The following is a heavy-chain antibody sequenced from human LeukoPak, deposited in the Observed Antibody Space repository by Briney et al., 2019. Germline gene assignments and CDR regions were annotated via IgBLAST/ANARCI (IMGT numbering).Heavy chain of an antibody. D-gene: IGHD6-13*01. J-gene: IGHJ6*03. Sequence: GGSLRLSCTASGFTFRSFWMSWVRQAPGKGLEWVANIKQDGSEKYYVDSVKGRFTISRDNAQNSLYLQMNSLRAEDTAVYYCARDIGSLVYYYMDVWGKGTTVTVSS. CDR1: GFTFRSFW. CDR3: ARDIGSLVYYYMDV. V-gene: IGHV3-7*01. CDR2: IKQDGSEK.